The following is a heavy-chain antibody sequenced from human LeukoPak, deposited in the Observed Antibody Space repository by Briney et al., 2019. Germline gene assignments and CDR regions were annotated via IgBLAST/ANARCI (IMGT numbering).Heavy chain of an antibody. V-gene: IGHV1-2*02. J-gene: IGHJ4*02. D-gene: IGHD3-3*01. CDR2: INPHSGGT. CDR1: GYTFTGHY. Sequence: ASVKVSCKATGYTFTGHYMHWVRQAPGQGLEWMGWINPHSGGTNYAQRFQGRVTLTRDTSISIAYMELSSLRSDDTAVYYCARDQDDFWSGYYPGDYWGQGTLVTVSS. CDR3: ARDQDDFWSGYYPGDY.